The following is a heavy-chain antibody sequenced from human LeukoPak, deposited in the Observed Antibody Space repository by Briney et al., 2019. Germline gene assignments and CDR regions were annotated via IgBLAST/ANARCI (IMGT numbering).Heavy chain of an antibody. V-gene: IGHV3-30-3*01. D-gene: IGHD6-19*01. Sequence: GRSLRLSCAASGFTFSSYAMHWVRQAPGKGLEWVAVISYDGSNKYYADSVKGRFTISRDSSKNTLYLQMNSLRAEDTAVFYCAKESLLSIAVAVSDAFDIWGQGTMVTVSS. J-gene: IGHJ3*02. CDR1: GFTFSSYA. CDR2: ISYDGSNK. CDR3: AKESLLSIAVAVSDAFDI.